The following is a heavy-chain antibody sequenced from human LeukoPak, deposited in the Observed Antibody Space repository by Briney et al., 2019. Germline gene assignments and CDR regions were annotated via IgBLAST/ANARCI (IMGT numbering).Heavy chain of an antibody. V-gene: IGHV3-49*04. D-gene: IGHD4-11*01. CDR3: TRGQGMTTVTALDY. Sequence: QTGGSLRLSCAASGFTFSSYSMNWVRQAPGKGLEWVGFITSKAYGGTTEYAASVKGRFTISRDDSKSIAYLQMNSLKTEDTAVYYCTRGQGMTTVTALDYWGQGTLVTVSS. J-gene: IGHJ4*02. CDR2: ITSKAYGGTT. CDR1: GFTFSSYS.